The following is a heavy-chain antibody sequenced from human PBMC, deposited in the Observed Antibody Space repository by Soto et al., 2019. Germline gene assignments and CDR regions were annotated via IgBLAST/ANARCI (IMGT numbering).Heavy chain of an antibody. J-gene: IGHJ3*02. D-gene: IGHD3-9*01. CDR3: ARGLGDILTGYPMAYDAFDI. V-gene: IGHV1-2*04. CDR1: GYTFTGYY. Sequence: GASVKVSCKASGYTFTGYYMHWVRQAPGQGLEWMGWINPNSGGTNYAQKFQGWVTMTRDTSISTAYMELSRLRSDDTAVYYCARGLGDILTGYPMAYDAFDIWGQGTMVTVSS. CDR2: INPNSGGT.